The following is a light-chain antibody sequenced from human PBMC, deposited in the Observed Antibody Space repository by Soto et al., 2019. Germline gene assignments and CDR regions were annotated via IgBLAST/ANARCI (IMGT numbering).Light chain of an antibody. CDR1: SSNIGNNY. CDR2: DKN. Sequence: QSVLTQPPSVSAAPGQKVTISCSGSSSNIGNNYVSWYQQFPGKAPKILIYDKNERPSWMPDRFSGCKSGTSATLGITGLQPGEDDDYYCGTSDRSSGAGLVFGGGTKLTVL. V-gene: IGLV1-51*01. J-gene: IGLJ2*01. CDR3: GTSDRSSGAGLV.